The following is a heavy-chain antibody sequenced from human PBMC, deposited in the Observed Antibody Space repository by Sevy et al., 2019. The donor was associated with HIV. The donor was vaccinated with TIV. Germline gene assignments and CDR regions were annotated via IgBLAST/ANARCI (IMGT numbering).Heavy chain of an antibody. V-gene: IGHV3-7*03. CDR1: GFTFSNYW. CDR3: ARDCSSSTCLWGMDV. CDR2: IKRDGSEK. J-gene: IGHJ6*02. Sequence: GGSLRLSCAASGFTFSNYWMSWVRQAPGKGLEWVANIKRDGSEKYYVASVKGRLTISRDKAKNSLYLQMNSLRAEDTAVYYCARDCSSSTCLWGMDVWGQGTTVTVSS. D-gene: IGHD2-2*01.